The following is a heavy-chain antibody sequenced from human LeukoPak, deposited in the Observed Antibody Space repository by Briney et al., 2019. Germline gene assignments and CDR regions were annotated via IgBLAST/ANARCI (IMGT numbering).Heavy chain of an antibody. J-gene: IGHJ4*02. CDR3: GGRFKRAGGGKGGVHY. Sequence: PSETLSLTCIVSGGAISSYYWSWIRQPPGKGLEWIGHIYYSGSTNYNPSLKSRVTISVDTSKNQFSLKMSSLTAEDTAVYYCGGRFKRAGGGKGGVHYWGQGTLATVSS. V-gene: IGHV4-59*01. CDR1: GGAISSYY. D-gene: IGHD4-23*01. CDR2: IYYSGST.